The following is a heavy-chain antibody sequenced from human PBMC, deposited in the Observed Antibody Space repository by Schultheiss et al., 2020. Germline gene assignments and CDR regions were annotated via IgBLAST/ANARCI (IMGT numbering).Heavy chain of an antibody. V-gene: IGHV1-8*03. CDR1: GYTFNDYY. CDR2: MNPNSGNT. Sequence: ASVKDSCKASGYTFNDYYMHWVRQAPGQGLEWMGWMNPNSGNTGYAQKFQGRVTITADESTSTVYLDLSSLRSEDTAVYYCTRPRTYYYDSSDYYFSSFDYWGXGPLVTVAT. CDR3: TRPRTYYYDSSDYYFSSFDY. D-gene: IGHD3-22*01. J-gene: IGHJ4*02.